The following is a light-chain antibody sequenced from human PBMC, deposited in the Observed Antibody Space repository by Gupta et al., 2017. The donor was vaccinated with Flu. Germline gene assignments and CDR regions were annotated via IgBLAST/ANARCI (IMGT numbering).Light chain of an antibody. V-gene: IGLV1-40*01. Sequence: RATISCTGGRSNIGAGYEVHWHQHTPATAHKLLIYGNNNRPSGVPARFVGSKSGTAASLAITDPQAEDEADYYCQSYDSTMSVVFGGGTKLTVL. CDR3: QSYDSTMSVV. J-gene: IGLJ2*01. CDR1: RSNIGAGYE. CDR2: GNN.